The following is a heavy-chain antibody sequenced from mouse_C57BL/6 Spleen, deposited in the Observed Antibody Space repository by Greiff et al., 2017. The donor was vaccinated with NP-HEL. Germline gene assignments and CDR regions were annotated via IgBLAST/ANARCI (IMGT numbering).Heavy chain of an antibody. CDR3: ARSHYGSSYGYFDV. D-gene: IGHD1-1*01. CDR2: NYPRSGNT. CDR1: GYTFTSYG. V-gene: IGHV1-81*01. Sequence: VQLQESGAELARPGASVKLSCKASGYTFTSYGISWVKQRTGQGLEWIGENYPRSGNTYYNEKFKGKATLTADKSSSTAYMELRSLTSEDSAVYFCARSHYGSSYGYFDVWGTGTTVTVSS. J-gene: IGHJ1*03.